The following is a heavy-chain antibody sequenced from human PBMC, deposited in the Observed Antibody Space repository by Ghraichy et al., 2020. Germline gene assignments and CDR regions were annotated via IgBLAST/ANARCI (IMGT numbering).Heavy chain of an antibody. Sequence: ESLNISCAASGFTFSSYSMNWVRQAPGEGLEWVSSISSNSSYIYYADTVKGRFTISRDNAQNSLYLPMNSLRAEDTAVYYWARYQSPYGEDYYGMDVWGQGTTVTAS. J-gene: IGHJ6*02. V-gene: IGHV3-21*03. CDR3: ARYQSPYGEDYYGMDV. D-gene: IGHD4-17*01. CDR1: GFTFSSYS. CDR2: ISSNSSYI.